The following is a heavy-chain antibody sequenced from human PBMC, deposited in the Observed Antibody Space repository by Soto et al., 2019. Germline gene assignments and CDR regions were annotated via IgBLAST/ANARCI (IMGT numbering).Heavy chain of an antibody. V-gene: IGHV6-1*01. Sequence: SQTLSLTGAISGDSVPSNSAAWNWIRHSPSRGLEWLGRTYYRSKWYNDYAVSMRSRITINPDTTKNQFSLQLNSATPEDTAVYYCATWRFDYWGQGTLVTVSA. J-gene: IGHJ4*02. CDR3: ATWRFDY. CDR2: TYYRSKWYN. CDR1: GDSVPSNSAA.